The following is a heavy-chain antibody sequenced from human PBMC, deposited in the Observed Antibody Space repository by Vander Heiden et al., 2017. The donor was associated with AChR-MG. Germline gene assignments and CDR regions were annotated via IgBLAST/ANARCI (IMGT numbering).Heavy chain of an antibody. D-gene: IGHD3-22*01. CDR1: GFTFSAYG. Sequence: QVQLVESGGGVVQPERSLRLSCAACGFTFSAYGMHWVRQDPGKGLEWVALISYDGSKIHYADSGKGPFTISRDNSKNMLDLEMSSLRNEEKAVYYCAKDTQPDRKNSGSFFDKWGQGTLVPVS. V-gene: IGHV3-30*18. CDR3: AKDTQPDRKNSGSFFDK. J-gene: IGHJ4*02. CDR2: ISYDGSKI.